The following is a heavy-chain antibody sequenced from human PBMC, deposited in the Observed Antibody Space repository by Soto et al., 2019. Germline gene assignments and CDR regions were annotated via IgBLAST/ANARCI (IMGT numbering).Heavy chain of an antibody. D-gene: IGHD3-3*01. Sequence: SVKGSCKASGGSFGKSAINWVRQTPGQGLEWLGGFIPVYRTLNYAQKFQGRVTITADESTGTAYMTLSSLASDDTAVYYCATGVIWIGYFTVDSWGQGTRVTVSS. J-gene: IGHJ4*02. CDR1: GGSFGKSA. V-gene: IGHV1-69*13. CDR3: ATGVIWIGYFTVDS. CDR2: FIPVYRTL.